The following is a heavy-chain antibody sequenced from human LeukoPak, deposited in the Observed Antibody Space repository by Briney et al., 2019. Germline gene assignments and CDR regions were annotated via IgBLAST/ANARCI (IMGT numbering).Heavy chain of an antibody. CDR1: GGSISSYY. Sequence: SETLSLTCTVTGGSISSYYWSWIRQPPGKGLEWIGYILYSGTTNSNPSLKSRVTISVDTSKNQISLKLSSVTAADTAVYYCARMGGYSGYATHWGQGTLVTVSS. CDR2: ILYSGTT. D-gene: IGHD5-12*01. CDR3: ARMGGYSGYATH. V-gene: IGHV4-59*08. J-gene: IGHJ4*02.